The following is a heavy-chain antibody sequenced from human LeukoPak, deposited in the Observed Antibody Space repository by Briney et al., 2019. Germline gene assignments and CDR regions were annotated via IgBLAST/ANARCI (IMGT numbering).Heavy chain of an antibody. CDR2: IYYSGST. Sequence: SETLSLTCTVSGGSISSYYWSWIRQPPGKGLEWIGYIYYSGSTNYNPSLKSRVTISVDTSKNQSSLKLSSVTAADTAVYYCARVRSGPDAFDIWGQGTMVTVSS. D-gene: IGHD2-15*01. J-gene: IGHJ3*02. CDR1: GGSISSYY. CDR3: ARVRSGPDAFDI. V-gene: IGHV4-59*01.